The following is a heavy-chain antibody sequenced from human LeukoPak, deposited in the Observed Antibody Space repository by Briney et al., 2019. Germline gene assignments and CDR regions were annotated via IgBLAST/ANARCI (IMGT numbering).Heavy chain of an antibody. CDR1: GFTFSNYG. V-gene: IGHV3-33*06. CDR2: IWHDGSHK. D-gene: IGHD2-2*01. Sequence: TGGSLRLSCAASGFTFSNYGMYWVRQAPGKGLEWVAVIWHDGSHKYYAESVKGRFTISRDNSNNTLYLQLTSLRAEDTAVFYCAKASSASPSSLNFWGLGTLVTVSS. CDR3: AKASSASPSSLNF. J-gene: IGHJ4*02.